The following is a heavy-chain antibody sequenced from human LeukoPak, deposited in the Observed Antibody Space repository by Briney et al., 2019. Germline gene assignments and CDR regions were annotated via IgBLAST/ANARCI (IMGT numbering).Heavy chain of an antibody. CDR1: GYIFTDYD. CDR2: MSTNSGSS. CDR3: ARDPGGTWGFDY. Sequence: GASVKVSCKTSGYIFTDYDIHWVRQATGQGLEWMGWMSTNSGSSGYAQKFQGRITMTRSTSTSTAYMELRSLKSDDTAVYYCARDPGGTWGFDYWGQGALVTVSS. J-gene: IGHJ4*02. D-gene: IGHD7-27*01. V-gene: IGHV1-8*01.